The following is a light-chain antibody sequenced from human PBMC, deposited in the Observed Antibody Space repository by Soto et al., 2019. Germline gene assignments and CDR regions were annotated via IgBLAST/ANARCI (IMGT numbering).Light chain of an antibody. V-gene: IGKV1-8*01. CDR1: QDIGTY. CDR2: DAS. Sequence: AIRMTQSPSSFSASTGDRVSITCRATQDIGTYLAWYQQIPGKAPKLLIYDASTLQTGVPSRFSGSGSGTDFTLTISYLQSEDFGTYYCQQFYNYPRTFGQGTMGDIK. CDR3: QQFYNYPRT. J-gene: IGKJ1*01.